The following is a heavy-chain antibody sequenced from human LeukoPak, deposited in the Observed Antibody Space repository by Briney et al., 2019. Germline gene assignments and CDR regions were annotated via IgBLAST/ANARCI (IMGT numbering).Heavy chain of an antibody. V-gene: IGHV5-51*01. Sequence: GESLKISCKGSGYSFTSYWIGWVRQMPGKGLEWMGIIYPGDSDTRYSPSFQGQVTISADKSISTAYLQWSSLKASDTAMYYCARTQTRYSYAKDAFDIWGQGTMVTVSS. CDR3: ARTQTRYSYAKDAFDI. J-gene: IGHJ3*02. CDR2: IYPGDSDT. D-gene: IGHD5-18*01. CDR1: GYSFTSYW.